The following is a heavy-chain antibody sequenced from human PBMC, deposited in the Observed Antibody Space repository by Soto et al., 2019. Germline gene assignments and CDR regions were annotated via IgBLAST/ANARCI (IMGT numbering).Heavy chain of an antibody. CDR2: IYHSGST. V-gene: IGHV4-30-2*01. CDR1: GGSISSGGYS. CDR3: ARGKSATFYGGDYYFDY. D-gene: IGHD4-17*01. Sequence: SETLCLTCAVSGGSISSGGYSWIWIRQPPGKGLEWIGYIYHSGSTYYNPSLKSRVTISVDRSKNQFSLKLSSVTAADTAVYYCARGKSATFYGGDYYFDYWGQGTLVTVSS. J-gene: IGHJ4*02.